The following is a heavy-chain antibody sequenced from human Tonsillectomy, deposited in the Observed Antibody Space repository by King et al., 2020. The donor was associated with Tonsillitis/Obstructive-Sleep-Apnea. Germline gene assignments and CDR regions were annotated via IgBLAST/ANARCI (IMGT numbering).Heavy chain of an antibody. Sequence: QLQESGPGVVKPSGTLSLTCAVSGGSISSDNWWSWVRQPPGKGLEWIGEIFHSGSTNYSPSLKSRVTMSVDRSKNQFSLKLSSVTAAATAVYYCAKDGRDTIVGVVANWGQGTLVTVSS. D-gene: IGHD3-3*01. V-gene: IGHV4-4*02. CDR3: AKDGRDTIVGVVAN. CDR2: IFHSGST. J-gene: IGHJ4*02. CDR1: GGSISSDNW.